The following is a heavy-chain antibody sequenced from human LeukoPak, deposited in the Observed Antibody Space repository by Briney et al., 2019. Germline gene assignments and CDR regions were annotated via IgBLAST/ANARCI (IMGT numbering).Heavy chain of an antibody. CDR3: ARDHGSGYEY. D-gene: IGHD6-19*01. CDR2: SAHTGSS. J-gene: IGHJ4*02. V-gene: IGHV4-38-2*02. CDR1: GYSISNGHY. Sequence: SETLSLTCTVSGYSISNGHYWGWSRQPPGEGLEWIGSSAHTGSSYCNPSLKSRVTISVDTSKNQFSLKLSSVTAADTAVYYCARDHGSGYEYWGPGTLVTVSS.